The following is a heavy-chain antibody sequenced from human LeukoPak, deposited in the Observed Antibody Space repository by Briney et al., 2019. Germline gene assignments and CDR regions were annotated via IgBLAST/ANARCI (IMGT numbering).Heavy chain of an antibody. Sequence: SETLSLTCTVSGGSISSYYWSWIRQPPGKGLEWIGYIYYSGSTNYNPSLKSRVTISVDTSKNQFSLKLSSVTAADTAVYYCASQVVARGFDYWGQGTLVTVSS. J-gene: IGHJ4*02. CDR1: GGSISSYY. D-gene: IGHD2-15*01. CDR3: ASQVVARGFDY. V-gene: IGHV4-59*01. CDR2: IYYSGST.